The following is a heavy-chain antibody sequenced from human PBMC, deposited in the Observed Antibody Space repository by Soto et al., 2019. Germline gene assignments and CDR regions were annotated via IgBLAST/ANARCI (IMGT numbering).Heavy chain of an antibody. J-gene: IGHJ4*02. V-gene: IGHV1-69*02. CDR2: IIPILDKA. CDR1: GDTINSYT. CDR3: ATYHAMHYGDYLFEH. D-gene: IGHD4-17*01. Sequence: QVQLTQSGTEVKKPGSSVTVSCKLSGDTINSYTINWVRQAPGQGLEWMGRIIPILDKAHYTEKFEGRLTVTADYMELSSLTSEDTASYYCATYHAMHYGDYLFEHWGQGTLVTVSS.